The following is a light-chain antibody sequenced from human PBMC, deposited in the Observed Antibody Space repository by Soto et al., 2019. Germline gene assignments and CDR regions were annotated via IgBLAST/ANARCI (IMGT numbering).Light chain of an antibody. CDR3: QQYNTYPYT. CDR1: QSISTW. V-gene: IGKV1-5*01. J-gene: IGKJ2*01. CDR2: DAS. Sequence: DIQMTQSPSTLSASVGDRVTLTCRASQSISTWLAWYQQKPGKAPNLLIYDASSLESGVPSRFSGSRSGTQVTLTISSLQPDDFATSYCQQYNTYPYTFGQGTKLEIK.